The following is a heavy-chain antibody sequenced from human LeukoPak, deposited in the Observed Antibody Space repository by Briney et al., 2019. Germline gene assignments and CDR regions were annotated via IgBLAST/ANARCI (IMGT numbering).Heavy chain of an antibody. CDR1: GGSISSYY. CDR2: IYTSGST. CDR3: ARHLGDYGELGYYFDY. D-gene: IGHD4-17*01. Sequence: SETLSLTCTVSGGSISSYYWSWIRQPAGKGLEWIGRIYTSGSTNYNPSLKSRVTISVDTSKNQFSLKLSSVTAADTAVYYCARHLGDYGELGYYFDYWGQGTLVTVSS. V-gene: IGHV4-4*07. J-gene: IGHJ4*02.